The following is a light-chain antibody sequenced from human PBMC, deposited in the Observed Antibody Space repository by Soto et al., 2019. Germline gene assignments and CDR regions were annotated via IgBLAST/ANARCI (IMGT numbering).Light chain of an antibody. J-gene: IGKJ2*01. CDR1: QSVSSSY. V-gene: IGKV3D-20*02. CDR3: QQRSDWPPRT. Sequence: EIVLTQSPGTLSLSPGERATLSCRASQSVSSSYLAWYQQKPGQAPGLLIYDASKRATGIPARFSGSGSGTDFTLTISNLEPEDFAIYYCQQRSDWPPRTFGQGTKVDIK. CDR2: DAS.